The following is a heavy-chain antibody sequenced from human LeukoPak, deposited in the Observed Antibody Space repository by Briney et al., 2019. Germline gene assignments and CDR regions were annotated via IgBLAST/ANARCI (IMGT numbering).Heavy chain of an antibody. J-gene: IGHJ6*03. CDR1: GGSISSSSYY. V-gene: IGHV4-39*07. CDR3: ARYSSSGPYYYYYYMDV. Sequence: SETLSFTCTVSGGSISSSSYYWGWIRQPPGKGLEWIGSIYYSGSTYYNPSLKSRVTISVDTSKNQFSLKLSSVTAADTAVYYCARYSSSGPYYYYYYMDVWGKGTTVTISS. CDR2: IYYSGST. D-gene: IGHD6-6*01.